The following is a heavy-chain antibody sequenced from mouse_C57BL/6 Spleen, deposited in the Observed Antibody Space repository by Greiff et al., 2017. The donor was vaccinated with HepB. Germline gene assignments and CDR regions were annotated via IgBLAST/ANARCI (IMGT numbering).Heavy chain of an antibody. CDR1: GYTFTSYW. V-gene: IGHV1-64*01. CDR3: APVVATKYYAMGY. D-gene: IGHD1-1*01. CDR2: IHPNSGST. Sequence: QVQLQQPGAELVKPGASVKLSCKASGYTFTSYWMHWVKQRPGQGLEWIGMIHPNSGSTNYNEKFKSKATLTVDKSSSTAYMQLSSLTSEDSAVYYCAPVVATKYYAMGYWGQGTSVTVSS. J-gene: IGHJ4*01.